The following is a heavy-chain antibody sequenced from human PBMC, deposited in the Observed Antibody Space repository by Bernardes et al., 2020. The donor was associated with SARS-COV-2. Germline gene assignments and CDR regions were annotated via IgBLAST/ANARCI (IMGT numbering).Heavy chain of an antibody. CDR2: ISTDGSTK. J-gene: IGHJ4*02. V-gene: IGHV3-74*01. CDR1: GFTFNTYW. CDR3: TLGAVDY. Sequence: GGSLRLSCAASGFTFNTYWLHWVRQAPGKGLVWVSHISTDGSTKNYADSVKGRFTISRDNAKNSLYLQLNSLRVEDTALYYCTLGAVDYWGPGTLVTVSS.